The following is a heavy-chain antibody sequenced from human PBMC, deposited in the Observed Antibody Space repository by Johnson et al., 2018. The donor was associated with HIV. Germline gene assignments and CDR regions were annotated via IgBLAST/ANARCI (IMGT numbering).Heavy chain of an antibody. J-gene: IGHJ3*02. CDR3: ARGGSSTSLDAFDI. CDR1: GFTFSSYA. V-gene: IGHV3-30-3*01. CDR2: ISYDGSNK. Sequence: VQLVESGGGVVQPGRSLRLSCAASGFTFSSYAMHWVRQAPGKGLEWVAVISYDGSNKYYADSVKGRFTISSNNSKITRYLKMNSLRTEDTAVYYCARGGSSTSLDAFDIWGQGTMVTVSS. D-gene: IGHD2-2*01.